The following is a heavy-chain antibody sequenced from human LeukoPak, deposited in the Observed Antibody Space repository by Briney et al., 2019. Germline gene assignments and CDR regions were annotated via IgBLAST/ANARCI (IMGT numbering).Heavy chain of an antibody. D-gene: IGHD6-19*01. CDR3: AKSLVADTRYFDY. Sequence: PGGSLRLSCAASGFTFSSYGMHWVRQAPGKGLEWVAVISYDGSNKYYADSVKGRFTISRDNSKNTLYLQMNSLRAEDTAVYYCAKSLVADTRYFDYWGQGTLVTVSS. CDR1: GFTFSSYG. CDR2: ISYDGSNK. V-gene: IGHV3-30*18. J-gene: IGHJ4*02.